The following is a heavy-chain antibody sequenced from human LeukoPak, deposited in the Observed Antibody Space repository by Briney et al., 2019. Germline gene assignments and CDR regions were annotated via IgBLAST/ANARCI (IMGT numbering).Heavy chain of an antibody. CDR1: GGSISSYY. CDR3: ARHHDGGPKLRLDF. J-gene: IGHJ4*02. D-gene: IGHD2-15*01. Sequence: TSETLSLTCTVSGGSISSYYWTWIRQSPGKGLEWIGFFHYSGSTNYNPSLNSRVTTSIDTSMNQLSLTLVSVTAADTAVYFCARHHDGGPKLRLDFWGLGVLVTVSS. V-gene: IGHV4-59*08. CDR2: FHYSGST.